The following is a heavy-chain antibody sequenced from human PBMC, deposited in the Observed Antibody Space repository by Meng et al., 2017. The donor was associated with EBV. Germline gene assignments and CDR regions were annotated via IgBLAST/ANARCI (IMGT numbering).Heavy chain of an antibody. V-gene: IGHV4-59*08. CDR1: GDSSSDYY. CDR2: IHYSGST. Sequence: QESGAGLVKPSEPLFVTCTVSGDSSSDYYCSWIRQPQGKGLEWIGYIHYSGSTYYNPSMKSRITISVDMSRNQFSLRLTSVTSADMAVYYCARVNSDCGGVMCYKGWFDPWGQGTLVTISS. D-gene: IGHD2-21*01. J-gene: IGHJ5*02. CDR3: ARVNSDCGGVMCYKGWFDP.